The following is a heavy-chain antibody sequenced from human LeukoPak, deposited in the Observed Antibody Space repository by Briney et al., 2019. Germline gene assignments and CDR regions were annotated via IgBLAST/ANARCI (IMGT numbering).Heavy chain of an antibody. J-gene: IGHJ4*02. D-gene: IGHD3-3*01. CDR2: IFYTGST. Sequence: SETLSLTCTVSGGSISNYYWSWIRQPPGKGLGWIGYIFYTGSTNYNPSLKSRVTISVDTSKNQFSLKLSSVTAADTAVYYCARHYYTALPDYWGQGTLVTVSS. V-gene: IGHV4-59*08. CDR1: GGSISNYY. CDR3: ARHYYTALPDY.